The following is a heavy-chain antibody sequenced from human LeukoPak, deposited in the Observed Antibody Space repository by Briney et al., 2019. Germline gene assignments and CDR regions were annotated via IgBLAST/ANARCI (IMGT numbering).Heavy chain of an antibody. D-gene: IGHD6-13*01. J-gene: IGHJ4*02. V-gene: IGHV1-46*01. CDR2: INPSGGST. CDR1: GYTFTSYG. Sequence: ASVKVSCKASGYTFTSYGISWVRQAPGQGLEWMGIINPSGGSTSYAQKFQGRVTTTRDTSTSTVYMELSSLRSEDTAVYYCAILTGIAAAGGDYWGQGTLVTVSS. CDR3: AILTGIAAAGGDY.